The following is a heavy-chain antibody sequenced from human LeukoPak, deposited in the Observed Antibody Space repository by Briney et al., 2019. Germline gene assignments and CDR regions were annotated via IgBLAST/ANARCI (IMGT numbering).Heavy chain of an antibody. CDR2: ISAYNGNT. CDR1: GYTFTSYG. V-gene: IGHV1-18*01. D-gene: IGHD3-9*01. Sequence: AASVKVSCKASGYTFTSYGISWVRQAPGQGLEWMGWISAYNGNTNYAQKLQGRVTMTTDTSTSTAYMELRSLRSDDTAAYYCARGHDILTGYGWFDPWGQGTLVTVSS. J-gene: IGHJ5*02. CDR3: ARGHDILTGYGWFDP.